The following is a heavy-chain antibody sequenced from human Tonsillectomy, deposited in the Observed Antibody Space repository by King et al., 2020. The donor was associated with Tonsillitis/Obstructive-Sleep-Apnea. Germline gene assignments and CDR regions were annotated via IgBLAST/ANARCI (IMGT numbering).Heavy chain of an antibody. J-gene: IGHJ4*02. Sequence: VQLVQSGAEVKKPGESLRISCKGSGYSFTSYWISWVRQMPGKGLEWMGRIDPSDSYTNYSPSFQGHVTISADKSISTAYLQWSSLKASDTAMYYCARPEPSYYDSIGYLFDYWGQGTLVTVSS. CDR2: IDPSDSYT. CDR1: GYSFTSYW. D-gene: IGHD3-22*01. CDR3: ARPEPSYYDSIGYLFDY. V-gene: IGHV5-10-1*01.